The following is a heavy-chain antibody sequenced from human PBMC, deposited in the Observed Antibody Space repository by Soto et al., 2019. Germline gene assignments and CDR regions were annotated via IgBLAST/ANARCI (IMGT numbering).Heavy chain of an antibody. CDR1: GFDFRSYG. Sequence: PGGSLRLSCEASGFDFRSYGVHWVRQAPGKGLEWVAFTSYNGAVKSYVDSVKGRFTVSKDDSKNTVHLQMNSLRTDDTAVYYCAKHQARYYTNALWGLDVWGQGTTVTVSS. V-gene: IGHV3-30*18. D-gene: IGHD3-3*01. J-gene: IGHJ6*02. CDR2: TSYNGAVK. CDR3: AKHQARYYTNALWGLDV.